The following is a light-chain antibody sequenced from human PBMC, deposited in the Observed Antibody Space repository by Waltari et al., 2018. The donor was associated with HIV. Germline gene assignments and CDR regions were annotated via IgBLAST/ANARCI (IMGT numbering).Light chain of an antibody. CDR3: HYYGTTPYS. J-gene: IGKJ2*03. Sequence: EIVLTQSPGTLSLSPGDRVTLSCRASQSVYSNNIAWYQQRRGQGPRVLIQGASARATGIPDRFSGRGSGADFTLTISGLEPEDFAVYYCHYYGTTPYSFGQGTKLEI. CDR2: GAS. V-gene: IGKV3-20*01. CDR1: QSVYSNN.